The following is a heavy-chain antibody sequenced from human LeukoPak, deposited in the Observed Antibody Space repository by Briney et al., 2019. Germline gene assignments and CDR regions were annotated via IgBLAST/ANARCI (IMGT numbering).Heavy chain of an antibody. J-gene: IGHJ4*02. CDR3: AAGRPYSLLDY. D-gene: IGHD5-18*01. Sequence: GASVKVPCTVSGSSLSELSLYWVRQAPGKGLEWMGGFDVIDSETFYAQKFQGRVTMTEDSSTDTAYMELRSLTSDDTALYYCAAGRPYSLLDYWGQGTLVTVSS. CDR1: GSSLSELS. CDR2: FDVIDSET. V-gene: IGHV1-24*01.